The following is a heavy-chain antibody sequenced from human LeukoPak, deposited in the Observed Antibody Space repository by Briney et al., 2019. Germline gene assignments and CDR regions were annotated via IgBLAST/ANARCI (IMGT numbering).Heavy chain of an antibody. V-gene: IGHV4-34*01. D-gene: IGHD2-2*01. CDR3: ARGRTGAAALDF. Sequence: PSETLSLTCAVYGGSFSGHYWTWIRQAPGKGLEWIGESTHSGSTNYNPSLKSRVTISVDTSKNQFSLKLTSMTAADTAVYDCARGRTGAAALDFWGPGTLVTVSS. J-gene: IGHJ4*02. CDR2: STHSGST. CDR1: GGSFSGHY.